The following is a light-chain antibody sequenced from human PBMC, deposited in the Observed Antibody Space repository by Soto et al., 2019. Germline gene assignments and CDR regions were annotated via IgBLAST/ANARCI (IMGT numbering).Light chain of an antibody. V-gene: IGKV1-39*01. CDR2: AAS. Sequence: DIQMTQSPSSLSASVGDRVTITCRASESIARHLNWYQQRPGKAPKLLIYAASTLQNGVPSRFRGGGSGTDFNLTISNLQPEDFATYYCHQTYSTLSITFGPGTRLEIK. CDR1: ESIARH. CDR3: HQTYSTLSIT. J-gene: IGKJ5*01.